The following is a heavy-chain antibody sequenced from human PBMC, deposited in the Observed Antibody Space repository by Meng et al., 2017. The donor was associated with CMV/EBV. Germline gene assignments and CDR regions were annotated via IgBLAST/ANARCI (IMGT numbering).Heavy chain of an antibody. CDR3: ARDRIAVAGTSGSFDY. Sequence: LSLTCAASGFTFDGYAMHWVRHAPGKGLEWVSLISWDGGSTYYADSVKGRFTISRDNSKNTLYLQMNSLRAEDTAVYYCARDRIAVAGTSGSFDYWGQGTLVTVSS. CDR1: GFTFDGYA. D-gene: IGHD6-19*01. CDR2: ISWDGGST. J-gene: IGHJ4*02. V-gene: IGHV3-43D*03.